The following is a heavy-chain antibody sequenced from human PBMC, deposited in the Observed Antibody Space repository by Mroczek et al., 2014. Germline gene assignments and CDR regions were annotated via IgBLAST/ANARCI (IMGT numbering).Heavy chain of an antibody. V-gene: IGHV4-31*03. CDR3: ARGLSVVVPAADNPLIRRQPKVNWFDP. CDR2: IYYSGST. J-gene: IGHJ5*02. CDR1: GGSISSGGYY. Sequence: VQLVESGPGLVKPSQTLSLTCTVSGGSISSGGYYWSWIRQHPGKGLEWIGYIYYSGSTYYNPSLKSRVTISVDTSKNQFSLKLSSVTAADTAVYYCARGLSVVVPAADNPLIRRQPKVNWFDPVGPREPLVHRL. D-gene: IGHD2-2*01.